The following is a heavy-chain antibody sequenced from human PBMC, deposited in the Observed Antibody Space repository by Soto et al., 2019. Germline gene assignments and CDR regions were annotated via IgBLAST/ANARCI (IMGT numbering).Heavy chain of an antibody. CDR2: IIPILGIA. J-gene: IGHJ5*02. CDR1: GGTFSSYT. Sequence: ASVKVSCKASGGTFSSYTISWVRQAPGQGLEWMGRIIPILGIANYAQKFQGRVTITADKSTSTAYMELSSLRSEDTAVYYCATNIVVVPAAIEGSWFDPWGQGTLVTVSS. V-gene: IGHV1-69*02. CDR3: ATNIVVVPAAIEGSWFDP. D-gene: IGHD2-2*01.